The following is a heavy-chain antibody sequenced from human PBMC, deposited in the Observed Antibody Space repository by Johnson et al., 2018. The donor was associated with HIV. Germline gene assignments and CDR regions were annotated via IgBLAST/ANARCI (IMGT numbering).Heavy chain of an antibody. Sequence: QVQLVESGGRVVQPGRSLRLSCAASGFTFSSYGMHWVRQAPGKGLEWVAVISHDGSDKNYADSVKGRFTISRDNYKNTLFLQMNSLRAEDTAVYYCAKLRWAPRAFDIWGQGTMVTVSS. CDR3: AKLRWAPRAFDI. CDR1: GFTFSSYG. CDR2: ISHDGSDK. V-gene: IGHV3-30*18. D-gene: IGHD4-23*01. J-gene: IGHJ3*02.